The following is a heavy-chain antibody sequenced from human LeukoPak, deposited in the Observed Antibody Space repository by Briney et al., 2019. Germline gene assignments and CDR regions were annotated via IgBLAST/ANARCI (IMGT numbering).Heavy chain of an antibody. CDR1: GFTFSSYS. CDR2: ISSSSSTI. J-gene: IGHJ4*02. CDR3: ASNARSSGYYQVDY. Sequence: GGSLRLSCAASGFTFSSYSMNWVRQAPGKGLEWVSYISSSSSTIYYADSVKGRFTISRDNAKNSLYLQMNSLRAEDTAVYYCASNARSSGYYQVDYWGQGTLVTVSS. V-gene: IGHV3-48*04. D-gene: IGHD3-22*01.